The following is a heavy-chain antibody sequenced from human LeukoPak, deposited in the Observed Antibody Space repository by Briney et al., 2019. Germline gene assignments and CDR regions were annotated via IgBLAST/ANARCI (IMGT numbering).Heavy chain of an antibody. CDR3: VGIVVVVAATRNKDAFDI. J-gene: IGHJ3*02. D-gene: IGHD2-15*01. CDR2: INHSGST. V-gene: IGHV4-34*01. Sequence: SETLSLTCAVYGGSFSGYYWSWIRQPPGKGLEWIGEINHSGSTNYNPSLKSRVTISVDTSKNQFSLKLSSVTAADTAVYYCVGIVVVVAATRNKDAFDIWGQGTMVTVSS. CDR1: GGSFSGYY.